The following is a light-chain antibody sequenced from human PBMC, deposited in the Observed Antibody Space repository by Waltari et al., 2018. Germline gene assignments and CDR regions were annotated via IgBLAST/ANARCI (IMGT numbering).Light chain of an antibody. CDR3: QVWDTSDHRV. V-gene: IGLV3-21*03. CDR2: DDS. CDR1: NIGDKS. J-gene: IGLJ2*01. Sequence: SYVLTQPPSVSVAPGKTAVITGGVNNIGDKSGHWYRLKQGQAPVVVVHDDSDRPSGIPERLSGSNAGKTATLTISRVEAGDEADYYCQVWDTSDHRVFGGGTKLTVL.